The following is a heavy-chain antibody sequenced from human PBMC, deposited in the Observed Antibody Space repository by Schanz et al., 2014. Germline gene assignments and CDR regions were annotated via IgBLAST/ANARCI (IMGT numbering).Heavy chain of an antibody. Sequence: VQLVQSGTEVKKPGSSVKVSCKASGGTFSTYAMSWVRQAPGKGPEWVSAISGSGGSTYYADSVKGRFTISRDNSKNTVYLQMNSLRSDDAAVYYCARAQGVIRLYYGVDVWGQGTTVTVSS. CDR1: GGTFSTYA. CDR3: ARAQGVIRLYYGVDV. CDR2: ISGSGGST. V-gene: IGHV3-23*04. J-gene: IGHJ6*02. D-gene: IGHD3-10*01.